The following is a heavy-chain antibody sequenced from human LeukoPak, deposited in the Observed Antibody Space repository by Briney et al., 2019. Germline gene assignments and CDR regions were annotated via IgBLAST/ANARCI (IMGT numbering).Heavy chain of an antibody. J-gene: IGHJ5*02. CDR1: GFTFKLYW. D-gene: IGHD2-15*01. CDR2: INDDGSDT. V-gene: IGHV3-74*01. CDR3: VRGGPSTWS. Sequence: GGSLRLPCAASGFTFKLYWMHWVRQVPGKRPVWVSRINDDGSDTIYADSVRGRFTISRDDAKNTVYLQMNNLSAEDTAVYYCVRGGPSTWSWGQGTLVTVSS.